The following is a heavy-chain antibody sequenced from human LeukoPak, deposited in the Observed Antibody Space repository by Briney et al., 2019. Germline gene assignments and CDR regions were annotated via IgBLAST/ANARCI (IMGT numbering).Heavy chain of an antibody. V-gene: IGHV3-30-3*01. Sequence: LXXSXAASGFTFSSYXMHWVRQAPGXXLEGVAVISYDGNNKFYADSVRGRFTVSRDSSKNTLFLEMNSLRVEDTAVYYCARQNEDRNSWSFDSWGQGTMVTVSS. J-gene: IGHJ4*02. CDR1: GFTFSSYX. CDR3: ARQNEDRNSWSFDS. CDR2: ISYDGNNK. D-gene: IGHD1-20*01.